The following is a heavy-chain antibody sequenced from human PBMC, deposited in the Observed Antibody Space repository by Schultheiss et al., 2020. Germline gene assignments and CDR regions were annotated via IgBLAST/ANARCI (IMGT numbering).Heavy chain of an antibody. V-gene: IGHV3-7*01. CDR3: VRAVGGSYSF. D-gene: IGHD1-26*01. CDR2: IKPDGSAI. J-gene: IGHJ4*02. Sequence: GESLKISCAASGFTFSSYWMHWVRQAPGRGLEWVANIKPDGSAIYYVDSVKGRFTISRDNAKNSLYLQMNSLRAEDTAVYYCVRAVGGSYSFWGQGSLVTVSS. CDR1: GFTFSSYW.